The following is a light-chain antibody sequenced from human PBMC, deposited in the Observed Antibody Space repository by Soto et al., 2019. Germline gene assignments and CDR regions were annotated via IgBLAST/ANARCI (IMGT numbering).Light chain of an antibody. CDR3: QQYDRYPPT. CDR1: QGIDTS. CDR2: SVS. V-gene: IGKV1-16*01. Sequence: DIQMTQSPSSLSASVGDRVTITCRASQGIDTSVCWYQQKPGKAPQSLIYSVSILHSGVPSRFSGGGSETDFTLTITGLQPEDVGIYFCQQYDRYPPTFGGGTKVEIK. J-gene: IGKJ4*01.